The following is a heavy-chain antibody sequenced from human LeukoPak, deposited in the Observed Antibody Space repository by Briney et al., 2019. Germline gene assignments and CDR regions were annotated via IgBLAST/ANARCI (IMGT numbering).Heavy chain of an antibody. CDR2: IKQDGSEK. Sequence: PGRSLRLSCAASGFTFSSYWMSWVRQAPGKGLEWVANIKQDGSEKYYVDSVKGRFTISRDNAKNSLYLQMNSLRAEDTAVYYCARERYYDYFDYWGQGTLVTVSS. CDR3: ARERYYDYFDY. J-gene: IGHJ4*02. V-gene: IGHV3-7*01. CDR1: GFTFSSYW. D-gene: IGHD3-10*01.